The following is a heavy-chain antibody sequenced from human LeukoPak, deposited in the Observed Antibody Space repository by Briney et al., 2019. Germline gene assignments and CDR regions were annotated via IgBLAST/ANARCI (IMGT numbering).Heavy chain of an antibody. Sequence: ASVKVSCKASGYTFTSYYMHWVRQAPGQGLEWMGIINPSGGSTSYAQKFQGRVTMTRDTSTSTVYMELSSLRSEDTAVYYCARGCYDFWSGPRPYYFDYWAREPWSPSPQ. CDR3: ARGCYDFWSGPRPYYFDY. V-gene: IGHV1-46*01. D-gene: IGHD3-3*01. J-gene: IGHJ4*02. CDR1: GYTFTSYY. CDR2: INPSGGST.